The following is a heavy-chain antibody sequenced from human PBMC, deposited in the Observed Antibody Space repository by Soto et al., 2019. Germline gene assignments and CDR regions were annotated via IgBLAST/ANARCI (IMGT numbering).Heavy chain of an antibody. D-gene: IGHD3-9*01. CDR1: GFTFSSYG. V-gene: IGHV3-30*18. CDR2: ISYDGSNK. Sequence: QVQLVESGGGVVQPGRSLRLSCAASGFTFSSYGMHWVRQAPGKGLEWVAVISYDGSNKYYADSVKGRFTISRDNSKSTLYLQMNSLRAEDTAVYYCAKGGPILRYFDWAKNYYGMDVWGQGTTVTVSS. CDR3: AKGGPILRYFDWAKNYYGMDV. J-gene: IGHJ6*02.